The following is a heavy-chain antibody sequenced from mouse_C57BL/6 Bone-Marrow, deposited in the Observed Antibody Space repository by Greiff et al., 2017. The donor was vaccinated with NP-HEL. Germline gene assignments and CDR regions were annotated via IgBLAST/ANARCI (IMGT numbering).Heavy chain of an antibody. CDR2: IRNKANNHAT. V-gene: IGHV6-6*01. J-gene: IGHJ1*03. CDR3: TRPPIYYDYDAGYWYFDV. Sequence: EVKLMESGGGLVQPGGSMKLSCAASGFTFSDAWMDWVRQSPEKGLEWVAEIRNKANNHATYYAESVKGRFTISRDDSKSSVYLQMNSLRAEDTGIYYCTRPPIYYDYDAGYWYFDVWGTGTTVTVSS. D-gene: IGHD2-4*01. CDR1: GFTFSDAW.